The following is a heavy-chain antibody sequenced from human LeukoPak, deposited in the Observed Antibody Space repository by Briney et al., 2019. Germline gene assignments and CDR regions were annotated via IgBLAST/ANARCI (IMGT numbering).Heavy chain of an antibody. V-gene: IGHV3-30*02. D-gene: IGHD6-6*01. CDR1: GFTFSDHY. J-gene: IGHJ4*02. Sequence: PGGSLRLSCAGSGFTFSDHYMDWVRQAPGKGLEWVAFIRYDGSNKYSADSVKGRFTISRGNSNNTLYLQMNSLRAEDTAVYYCAKDGQRSSSRYFDYWGQGTLVTVSS. CDR2: IRYDGSNK. CDR3: AKDGQRSSSRYFDY.